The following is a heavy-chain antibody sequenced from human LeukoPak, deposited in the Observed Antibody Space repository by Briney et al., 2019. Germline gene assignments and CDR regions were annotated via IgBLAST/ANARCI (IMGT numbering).Heavy chain of an antibody. CDR3: AKSLLTTASGTGRAFDI. CDR1: GFTFSSYA. V-gene: IGHV3-23*01. Sequence: GGSLRLSCAASGFTFSSYAMSWVRQAPGKGLEWVSAISGSGGSTYYADSVKGRFTISRDNSKNTLCLQMNSLRAEDTAVYYCAKSLLTTASGTGRAFDIWGQGTMVTVSA. CDR2: ISGSGGST. D-gene: IGHD1-26*01. J-gene: IGHJ3*02.